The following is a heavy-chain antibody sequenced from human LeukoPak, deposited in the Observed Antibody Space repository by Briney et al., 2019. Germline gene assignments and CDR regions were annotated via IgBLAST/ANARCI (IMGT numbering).Heavy chain of an antibody. CDR3: ARKSGSSGYPFDY. D-gene: IGHD3-22*01. CDR2: ISSSSSYI. CDR1: GFTFSSYS. J-gene: IGHJ4*02. Sequence: GGSLRLSCAASGFTFSSYSMNWVRQAPGKGLEWVSSISSSSSYIYYADSVKGRFTISRDNAKNSLYLQMNSLRAEDTAVYYCARKSGSSGYPFDYWGQGILVTVSS. V-gene: IGHV3-21*01.